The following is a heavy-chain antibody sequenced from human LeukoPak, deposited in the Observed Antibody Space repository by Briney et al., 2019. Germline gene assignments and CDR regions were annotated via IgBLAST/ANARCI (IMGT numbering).Heavy chain of an antibody. D-gene: IGHD6-19*01. CDR3: ARHLSSGWSDY. Sequence: SETLSLTCTVSGGSISSSSYYWGWIRQPPGKGLEWIGSIYYSGSTYYNPSLKSRVTISVDTSKNQFSLKLSSVTAADTAVYYCARHLSSGWSDYWGQGTLVTVSS. CDR1: GGSISSSSYY. CDR2: IYYSGST. V-gene: IGHV4-39*01. J-gene: IGHJ4*02.